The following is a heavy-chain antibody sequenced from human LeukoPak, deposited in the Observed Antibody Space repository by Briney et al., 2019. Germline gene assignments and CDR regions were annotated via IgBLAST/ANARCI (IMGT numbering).Heavy chain of an antibody. Sequence: GGSLRLSCAASGFTFSNYAMTWVRQAPGQGLEWVSAIGGGHTFYADSVKGRFTISRDNSQNMLYLQMNSLRVEDTAIYYCVKRIDGSGTYYIDHWGHGILVTVSS. V-gene: IGHV3-23*01. CDR2: IGGGHT. CDR1: GFTFSNYA. CDR3: VKRIDGSGTYYIDH. J-gene: IGHJ4*01. D-gene: IGHD3-10*01.